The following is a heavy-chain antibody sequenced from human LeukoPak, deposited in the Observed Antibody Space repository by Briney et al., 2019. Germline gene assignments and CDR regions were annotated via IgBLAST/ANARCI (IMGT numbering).Heavy chain of an antibody. CDR2: MNPNSGNT. Sequence: AASVKVSCKASGYTFTSYGISWVRQATGQGLEWMGWMNPNSGNTAYAQKFQGRVTITRNTSISTAYMELSSLRSEDTAVYYCAREDYYDSGSNDYWGQGTLVTVSS. CDR3: AREDYYDSGSNDY. D-gene: IGHD3-22*01. V-gene: IGHV1-8*03. J-gene: IGHJ4*02. CDR1: GYTFTSYG.